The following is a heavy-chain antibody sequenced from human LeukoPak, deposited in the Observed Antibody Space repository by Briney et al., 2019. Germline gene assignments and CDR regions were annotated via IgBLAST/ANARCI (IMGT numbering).Heavy chain of an antibody. D-gene: IGHD3-10*01. CDR1: GYTFTSYY. Sequence: ASVKVSCKASGYTFTSYYMHWVRQAPGQGLEWMGIINPSGGSTSYAQKFQGRVTMTRDTSTSTVYMELSCLRSEDTAVYYCARDDRWWFGELPLFEYYYYGMDVWGRGTTVTVSS. V-gene: IGHV1-46*01. CDR3: ARDDRWWFGELPLFEYYYYGMDV. J-gene: IGHJ6*02. CDR2: INPSGGST.